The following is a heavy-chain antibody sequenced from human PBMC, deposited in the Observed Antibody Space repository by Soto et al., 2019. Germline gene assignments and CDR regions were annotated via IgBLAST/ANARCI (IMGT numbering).Heavy chain of an antibody. J-gene: IGHJ4*02. CDR1: GFTFSSYS. CDR3: VGGSRPGIAAAGTNVEY. Sequence: EVQLVESGGGLVKPGGSLRLSCAASGFTFSSYSMNWVRQAPGKGLEWVSSISSSSSYIYYADLVRGRFTISRENAKNSLYLQMNSLRAEDTDVYYCVGGSRPGIAAAGTNVEYWGQGTLVTVSS. V-gene: IGHV3-21*01. CDR2: ISSSSSYI. D-gene: IGHD6-13*01.